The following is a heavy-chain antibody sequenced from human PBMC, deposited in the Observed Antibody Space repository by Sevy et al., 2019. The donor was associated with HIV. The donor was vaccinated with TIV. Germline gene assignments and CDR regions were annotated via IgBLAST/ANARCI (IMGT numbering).Heavy chain of an antibody. CDR2: ITSSASTT. Sequence: GGSLRLSCAASGFLFGTHAMSWVRQAPGKGLEWVSGITSSASTTYYADSVKGRFTISRDNSKNTLYLQMNNLRAEDKAVYYCTKDAGWPLWGQGTLVTVSS. J-gene: IGHJ4*02. V-gene: IGHV3-23*01. CDR1: GFLFGTHA. CDR3: TKDAGWPL. D-gene: IGHD3-9*01.